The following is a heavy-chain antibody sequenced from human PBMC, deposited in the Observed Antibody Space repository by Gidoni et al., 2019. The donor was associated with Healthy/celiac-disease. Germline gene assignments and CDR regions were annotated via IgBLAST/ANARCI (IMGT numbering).Heavy chain of an antibody. CDR2: IYHSGST. CDR1: GYSISSGYY. V-gene: IGHV4-38-2*01. CDR3: ARSRDGYNDAAFDI. J-gene: IGHJ3*02. D-gene: IGHD5-12*01. Sequence: QVQLQESGPGLVKPSETLSLTCAVSGYSISSGYYWGWIRQPPGKGLEWIGSIYHSGSTYYNPSLKSRVTISVDTSKNQFSLKLSSVTAADTAVYYCARSRDGYNDAAFDIWGQGTMVTVSS.